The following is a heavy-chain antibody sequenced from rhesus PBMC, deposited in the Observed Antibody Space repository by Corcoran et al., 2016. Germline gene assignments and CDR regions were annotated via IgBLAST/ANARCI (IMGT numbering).Heavy chain of an antibody. J-gene: IGHJ4*01. V-gene: IGHV3-178*01. CDR3: AARRGY. D-gene: IGHD5-24*01. Sequence: EVQLGESGGGLAKLGGSLRLSCAASGFTFSDYFMDWVSQAPGIGLGWVLRIRNGGGSIGYADAVKGRFTMSRENAKNILCLQMDSLRAEDTAVYYCAARRGYWGLGLLVTVSS. CDR2: IRNGGGSI. CDR1: GFTFSDYF.